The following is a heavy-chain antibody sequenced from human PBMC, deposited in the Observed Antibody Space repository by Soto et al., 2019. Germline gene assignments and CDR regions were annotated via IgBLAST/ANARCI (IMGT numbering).Heavy chain of an antibody. CDR2: IYYSGST. V-gene: IGHV4-39*01. J-gene: IGHJ6*02. CDR3: ARHKEQQLGNYYYSGMDV. D-gene: IGHD6-13*01. Sequence: SQTLCLTCSVVGGTSISIGYHCVFIHQPPGKGLEWIGSIYYSGSTYYNPSLKSRVTISVDTSKNQFSLKLSSVTAADTAVYYCARHKEQQLGNYYYSGMDVWGQGTTVTVSS. CDR1: GGTSISIGYH.